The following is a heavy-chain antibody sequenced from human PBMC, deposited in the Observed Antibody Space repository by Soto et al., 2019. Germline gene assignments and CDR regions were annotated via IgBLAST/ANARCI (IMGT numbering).Heavy chain of an antibody. CDR2: IYYSGST. J-gene: IGHJ3*02. Sequence: SETLSLTCTVSGGSISSYYWSWIRQPPGKGLEWIGYIYYSGSTNYNPSLKSRVTISVDTSKNQFSLKLSSVTAADTAVYYCARDSYLNDAFDIWGQGTMVTVSS. V-gene: IGHV4-59*01. D-gene: IGHD2-2*02. CDR3: ARDSYLNDAFDI. CDR1: GGSISSYY.